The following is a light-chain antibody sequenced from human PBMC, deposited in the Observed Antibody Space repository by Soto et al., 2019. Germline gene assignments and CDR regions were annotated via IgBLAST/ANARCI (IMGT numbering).Light chain of an antibody. Sequence: DIQMTQSPSTLSASVGDRVTITCRASQTISSWLAWYQQKPGKAPKLLIYKASSLESGVPSRFSGSGSGTEFTLTNSSLQPDDCATYYCQQYNSLWTFGQGTKVEIK. CDR2: KAS. J-gene: IGKJ1*01. CDR1: QTISSW. CDR3: QQYNSLWT. V-gene: IGKV1-5*03.